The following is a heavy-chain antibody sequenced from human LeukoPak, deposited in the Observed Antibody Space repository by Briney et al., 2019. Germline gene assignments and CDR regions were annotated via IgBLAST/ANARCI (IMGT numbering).Heavy chain of an antibody. CDR1: GGSISSYY. D-gene: IGHD3-3*01. J-gene: IGHJ6*03. CDR3: ARITDFWSGYGSYYYYMDV. Sequence: SETLSLTCTVSGGSISSYYWSWIRQPAGKGLEWIGRIYTSGSTNYNPSLKSRVTMSVDTSKNQFSLKLSSVAAADTAVYYCARITDFWSGYGSYYYYMDVWGKGTTVTVSS. V-gene: IGHV4-4*07. CDR2: IYTSGST.